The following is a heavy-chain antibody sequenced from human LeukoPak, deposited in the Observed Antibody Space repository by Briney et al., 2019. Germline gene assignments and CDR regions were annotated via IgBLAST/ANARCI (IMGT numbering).Heavy chain of an antibody. CDR1: GFSFSGHW. V-gene: IGHV3-74*01. CDR2: ISPTGSTT. Sequence: GGSLRLSCTASGFSFSGHWMHWARQLPGKGLVWVSRISPTGSTTSYADSVKGRFTISKDNAKNSLYLQMNSLRAEDTALYHCARNNGMDVWGQGTTVIVSS. CDR3: ARNNGMDV. J-gene: IGHJ6*02.